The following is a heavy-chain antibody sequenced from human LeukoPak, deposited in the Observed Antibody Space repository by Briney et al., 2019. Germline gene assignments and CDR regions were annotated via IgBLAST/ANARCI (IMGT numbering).Heavy chain of an antibody. J-gene: IGHJ4*02. Sequence: GGSLRLSCAASGFTFSNSWMSWVRQAPGKGLEWVANIKQDGSDKYYVDSVKGRFTISRDNAKMSLYLQMNSLRAEDTAVYYCARDSPGYLAYDSWGQGTLVTVSS. D-gene: IGHD1-1*01. V-gene: IGHV3-7*04. CDR2: IKQDGSDK. CDR1: GFTFSNSW. CDR3: ARDSPGYLAYDS.